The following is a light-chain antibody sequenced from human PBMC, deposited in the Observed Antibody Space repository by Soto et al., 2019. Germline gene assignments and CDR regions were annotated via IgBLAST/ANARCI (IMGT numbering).Light chain of an antibody. CDR1: SSKIGAGYD. J-gene: IGLJ2*01. CDR3: QSYDSSLSAVV. CDR2: GNS. Sequence: QPVLTQPPSVSGAPGQRVTISCTGSSSKIGAGYDVHWYQQLPGTAPKVLIYGNSNRPSGVPDRFSGSKSGTSASLAITGLQAEDEADYYCQSYDSSLSAVVFGGGTRSPS. V-gene: IGLV1-40*01.